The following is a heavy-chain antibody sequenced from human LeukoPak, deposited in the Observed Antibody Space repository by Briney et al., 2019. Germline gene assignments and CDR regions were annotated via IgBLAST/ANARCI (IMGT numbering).Heavy chain of an antibody. CDR2: ISGSGGRT. D-gene: IGHD2-2*02. V-gene: IGHV3-23*01. J-gene: IGHJ4*02. CDR3: AKDGGGYCSSTTCYTTPDY. Sequence: PGGSLRLSCAASGFTFNTYAMSWVRQAPGKGLEWVSAISGSGGRTNYADSVKGRFTISRDNSKNTLYLQMNSLRAEDTAVYYCAKDGGGYCSSTTCYTTPDYWGQGTLVTVSS. CDR1: GFTFNTYA.